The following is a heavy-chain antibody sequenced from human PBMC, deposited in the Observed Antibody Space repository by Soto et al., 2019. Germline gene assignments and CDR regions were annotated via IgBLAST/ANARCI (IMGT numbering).Heavy chain of an antibody. D-gene: IGHD3-9*01. CDR1: GYTFTGYY. J-gene: IGHJ4*02. CDR2: INPNSGGT. Sequence: ASVKVSCKASGYTFTGYYMHWVRQAPGQGLEWMGWINPNSGGTNYAQKFQGWVTMTRDTSISTAYMELSRLRSDDTAVYYCARTAPLRYFDWLYYFDYWGQGTLVTVSS. CDR3: ARTAPLRYFDWLYYFDY. V-gene: IGHV1-2*04.